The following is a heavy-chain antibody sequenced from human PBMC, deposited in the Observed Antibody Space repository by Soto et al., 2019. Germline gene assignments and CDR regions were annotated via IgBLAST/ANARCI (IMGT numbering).Heavy chain of an antibody. CDR2: IYYSGST. CDR3: ARDKITGLFDY. V-gene: IGHV4-30-4*01. Sequence: SETLYLTCTVSGGSIRSGDYYWSWLRQPPGKGLESIGYIYYSGSTYYNPSLKSRVTISVDTSKNQFSLKLTSVTAADTAVYYCARDKITGLFDYWGQGTLVTVS. J-gene: IGHJ4*02. CDR1: GGSIRSGDYY. D-gene: IGHD2-8*02.